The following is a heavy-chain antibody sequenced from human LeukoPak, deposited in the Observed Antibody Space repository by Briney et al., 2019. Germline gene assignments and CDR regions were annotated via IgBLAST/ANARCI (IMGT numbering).Heavy chain of an antibody. CDR2: IYYSGST. Sequence: PSETLSLTCTVSGGSISSSSYYWGWIRQPPGKGLEWIGSIYYSGSTYYNPSLKSRVTISIDTSKNQFSLRLSSVTAADTAVYHCARDSSAWPGAFGYWGQGTLVTVSS. CDR3: ARDSSAWPGAFGY. V-gene: IGHV4-39*02. D-gene: IGHD6-19*01. CDR1: GGSISSSSYY. J-gene: IGHJ4*02.